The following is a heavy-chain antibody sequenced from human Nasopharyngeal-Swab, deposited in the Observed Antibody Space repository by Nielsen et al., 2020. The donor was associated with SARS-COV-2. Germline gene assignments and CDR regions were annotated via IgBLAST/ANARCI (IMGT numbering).Heavy chain of an antibody. CDR1: GGSFSGYY. CDR2: INHSGST. CDR3: ARDIKGYSSGWFYYYYYGMDV. Sequence: SETLSLTCAVYGGSFSGYYWSWIRQPPGKGLEWIGEINHSGSTNYNPSLKSRVTISVDTSKNQFSLKLSSVTAADTAVYYCARDIKGYSSGWFYYYYYGMDVWGQGTTVTVSS. J-gene: IGHJ6*02. V-gene: IGHV4-34*01. D-gene: IGHD6-19*01.